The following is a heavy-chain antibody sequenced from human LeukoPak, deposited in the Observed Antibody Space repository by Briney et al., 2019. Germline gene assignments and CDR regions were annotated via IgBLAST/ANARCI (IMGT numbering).Heavy chain of an antibody. Sequence: SETLSLTCTVSGVSISSSSYYWGWIRQPPGKGLEWIGEINHSRSTNSHPSLTSPLTISVDTSKNQFSLKLSSVTAADTAVYYCARVSAVTTQSWFDPWGQGTLVTVSS. CDR1: GVSISSSSYY. V-gene: IGHV4-39*07. CDR2: INHSRST. D-gene: IGHD4-17*01. J-gene: IGHJ5*02. CDR3: ARVSAVTTQSWFDP.